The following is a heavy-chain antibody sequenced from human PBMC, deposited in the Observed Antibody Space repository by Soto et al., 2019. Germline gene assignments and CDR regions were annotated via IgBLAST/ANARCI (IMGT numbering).Heavy chain of an antibody. Sequence: ASVKVSCKASGYTFTSYGISWVRQAPGQGLEWMGWISAYNGNTNYAQKLQGRVTMTTDTSTSTAYMELRSLRSDDTAVYYCAGAGGLPLRMDFDDWGQGAVVTVCS. V-gene: IGHV1-18*01. CDR2: ISAYNGNT. CDR1: GYTFTSYG. CDR3: AGAGGLPLRMDFDD. J-gene: IGHJ4*02. D-gene: IGHD1-26*01.